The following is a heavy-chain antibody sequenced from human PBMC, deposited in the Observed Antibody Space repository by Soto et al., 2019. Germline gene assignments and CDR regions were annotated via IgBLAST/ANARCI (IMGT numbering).Heavy chain of an antibody. V-gene: IGHV1-69*02. CDR2: VIPVLDIS. CDR3: ALGYSYGLFEY. J-gene: IGHJ4*02. CDR1: GGTFSSYS. Sequence: QVQLVQSGVEVKTPGSSVTVSCKASGGTFSSYSFYWVRQAPGQGLEWMGRVIPVLDISTYAQKFQGRVTITANKSTGTAYMELRSLTSEDTAVFYCALGYSYGLFEYWGQGTLVTVSS. D-gene: IGHD5-18*01.